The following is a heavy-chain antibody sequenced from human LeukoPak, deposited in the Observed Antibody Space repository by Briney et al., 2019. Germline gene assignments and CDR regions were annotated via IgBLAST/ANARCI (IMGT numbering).Heavy chain of an antibody. CDR3: ARVLKFSYNSGSFSHYFDY. V-gene: IGHV4-59*01. CDR2: IYYIGSP. Sequence: SETLSLTCTVSGGSIRSYYWSWIRQAPGEGLEWISYIYYIGSPKYNPSLKSRVTTAIDTSRNQFSLKLSSVTAADTAVYYCARVLKFSYNSGSFSHYFDYWGRGTLVTVSS. D-gene: IGHD3-10*01. J-gene: IGHJ4*02. CDR1: GGSIRSYY.